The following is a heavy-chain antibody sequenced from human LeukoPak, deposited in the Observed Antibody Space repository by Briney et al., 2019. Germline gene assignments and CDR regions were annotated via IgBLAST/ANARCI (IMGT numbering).Heavy chain of an antibody. D-gene: IGHD6-6*01. CDR3: ARVYSSSSGAFDI. V-gene: IGHV3-21*01. CDR1: GFTSSSYS. J-gene: IGHJ3*02. Sequence: GGSLRLSCAASGFTSSSYSLNWVRQAPGKGLEWVSSISSSSSYIYYADSVKGRFTISRDNAKNSLYLQMNSLRAEDTAVYYCARVYSSSSGAFDIWGQGTMVTVSS. CDR2: ISSSSSYI.